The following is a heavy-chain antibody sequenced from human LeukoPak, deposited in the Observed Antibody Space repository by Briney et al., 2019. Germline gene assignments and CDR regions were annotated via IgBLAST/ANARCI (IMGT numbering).Heavy chain of an antibody. CDR1: GGSISTYY. CDR3: ARVGEGVFDI. D-gene: IGHD3-16*01. J-gene: IGHJ3*02. V-gene: IGHV4-59*01. CDR2: IYYSGNT. Sequence: PSETPSLTCTVSGGSISTYYWSWIRQPPGKGLEWIGYIYYSGNTNDNPSLRSRVTMSVDTTKNQFSLKLSSVTAADTAVYYCARVGEGVFDIGGKGKRVTVFS.